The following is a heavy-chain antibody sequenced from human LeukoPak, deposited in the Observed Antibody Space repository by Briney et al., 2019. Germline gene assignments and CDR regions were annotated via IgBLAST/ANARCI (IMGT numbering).Heavy chain of an antibody. V-gene: IGHV3-74*01. J-gene: IGHJ3*02. CDR1: GFTFSSYW. CDR2: INSDGSST. Sequence: GGSLRLSCAASGFTFSSYWMHWVRQAPGKGLMWASRINSDGSSTNYADSVKGRFTISRDNAKNTLYLQLNSLRAEDTAVYYCARRDSGYDNRAFDIWGQGTVVTVSS. CDR3: ARRDSGYDNRAFDI. D-gene: IGHD5-12*01.